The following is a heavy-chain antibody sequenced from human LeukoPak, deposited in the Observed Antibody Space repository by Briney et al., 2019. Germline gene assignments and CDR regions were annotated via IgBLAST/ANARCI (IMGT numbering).Heavy chain of an antibody. CDR3: ARMDIVVVPAAKALRSTHAFVI. Sequence: GGSLRLSCAASGFTFSSYWMSWIRQAPGKGLEWVANIKQDGSEKYYVDSVKGRFTISRDNAKNSLYLQMNSLRAEDTAVYYCARMDIVVVPAAKALRSTHAFVIWGQGTMVTVSS. V-gene: IGHV3-7*01. J-gene: IGHJ3*02. CDR1: GFTFSSYW. D-gene: IGHD2-2*03. CDR2: IKQDGSEK.